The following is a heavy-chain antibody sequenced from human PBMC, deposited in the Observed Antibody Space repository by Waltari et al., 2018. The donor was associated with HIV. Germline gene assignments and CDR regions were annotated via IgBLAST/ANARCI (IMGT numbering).Heavy chain of an antibody. CDR3: ARGGYGSGFYYYYYGMDV. CDR1: GGSISSSNW. CDR2: IYHSGST. Sequence: QVQLQESGPGLVKPSGTLSLTCAVSGGSISSSNWWSWVRQPPGKGLEWIGEIYHSGSTNYNPSLKSRVTISVDMSKNQFSLKLSSVTAADTAVYYCARGGYGSGFYYYYYGMDVWGQGTTVTVSS. V-gene: IGHV4-4*02. J-gene: IGHJ6*02. D-gene: IGHD3-10*01.